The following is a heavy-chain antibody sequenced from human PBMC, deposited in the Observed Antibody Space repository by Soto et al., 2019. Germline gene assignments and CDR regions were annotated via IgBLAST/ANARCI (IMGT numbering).Heavy chain of an antibody. Sequence: GGSLRLSCAASGFTFSSYSMNWVRQAPGKGLEWVSYISSSSSTIYYADSVKGRFTISRDNAKNSLYLQMNSLRAEDTAVYYCAKTIFGVVIMGYYYMDVWGKGTTVTVS. V-gene: IGHV3-48*01. J-gene: IGHJ6*03. D-gene: IGHD3-3*01. CDR3: AKTIFGVVIMGYYYMDV. CDR1: GFTFSSYS. CDR2: ISSSSSTI.